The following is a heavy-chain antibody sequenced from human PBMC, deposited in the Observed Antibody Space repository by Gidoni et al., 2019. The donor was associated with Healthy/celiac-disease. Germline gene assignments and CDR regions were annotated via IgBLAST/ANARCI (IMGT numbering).Heavy chain of an antibody. CDR1: TSGGYY. J-gene: IGHJ4*02. CDR3: ARGPLLYPRRTAAFDY. V-gene: IGHV4-31*02. D-gene: IGHD2-2*02. Sequence: TSGGYYWSWIRQHPGKGLEWIGYIYYSGSTYYNPSLKSRVTISVDTSKNQFSLKLSSVTAADTAVYYCARGPLLYPRRTAAFDYWGQGTLVTVSS. CDR2: IYYSGST.